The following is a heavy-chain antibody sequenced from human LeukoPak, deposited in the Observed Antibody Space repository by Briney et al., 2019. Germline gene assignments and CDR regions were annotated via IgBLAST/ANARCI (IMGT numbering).Heavy chain of an antibody. V-gene: IGHV1-24*01. CDR2: FDPDDVET. CDR3: ATGTIYCSSCSDDY. D-gene: IGHD2-2*01. J-gene: IGHJ4*02. Sequence: GASVKVSRKVSGYSLTELSMHWVRQAPGKGLEGMGGFDPDDVETPLFAQKFQGRVSLTEDTSTDTAYMELSSLSSEDTAVYYCATGTIYCSSCSDDYWGQGTLVTVSS. CDR1: GYSLTELS.